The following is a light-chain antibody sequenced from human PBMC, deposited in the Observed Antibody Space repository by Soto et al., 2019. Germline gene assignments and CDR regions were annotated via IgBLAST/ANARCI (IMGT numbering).Light chain of an antibody. V-gene: IGLV2-14*01. CDR1: SSDVGGYRY. Sequence: QSALTQPASVSGSPGQSITISCTGTSSDVGGYRYVSWYQQHPGKAPKVIIYEVSNRPSGVSSRFSGSKSGNTASLTISGLQAEDEADYYCSSCTSSAPWVFGGGTKLTVL. CDR3: SSCTSSAPWV. J-gene: IGLJ3*02. CDR2: EVS.